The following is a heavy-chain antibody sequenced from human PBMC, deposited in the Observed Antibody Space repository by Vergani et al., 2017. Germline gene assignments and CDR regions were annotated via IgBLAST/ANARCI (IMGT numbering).Heavy chain of an antibody. CDR3: VRDKGDFNAFDI. D-gene: IGHD3-16*01. J-gene: IGHJ3*02. V-gene: IGHV1-46*01. CDR1: GYTFTSYY. Sequence: QVQLVQSGAEVKKPGASVKVSCKASGYTFTSYYMHWVRQAPGQGLEWMGIINPSGGSTSYAQKFQGRVTMTRDTSTSTVYMELRSLGSDDTAVYYCVRDKGDFNAFDIWGQGTMVTVSS. CDR2: INPSGGST.